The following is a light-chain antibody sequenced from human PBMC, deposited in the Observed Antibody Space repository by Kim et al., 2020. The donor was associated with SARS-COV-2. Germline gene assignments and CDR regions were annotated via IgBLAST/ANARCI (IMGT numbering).Light chain of an antibody. CDR2: GEN. V-gene: IGLV3-19*01. Sequence: SSALTQDPAVSVALGQTVRITCQGDSLRSYYASWYQQRPGQAPILVIYGENNRPSGIPDRFSGSTSGNTASLTITGAQAEDEADYYCKSRDSNGNRHVVFGGGTQLTVL. J-gene: IGLJ2*01. CDR1: SLRSYY. CDR3: KSRDSNGNRHVV.